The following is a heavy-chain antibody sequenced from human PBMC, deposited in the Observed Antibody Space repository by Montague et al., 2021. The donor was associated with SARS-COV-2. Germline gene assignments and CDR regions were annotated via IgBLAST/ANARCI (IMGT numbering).Heavy chain of an antibody. J-gene: IGHJ5*02. CDR1: GGSISSSGYY. CDR2: IYYSGST. D-gene: IGHD3-3*01. CDR3: AGLGSPRITIFGVVTHNWFDP. V-gene: IGHV4-39*01. Sequence: SETLSLTCTVSGGSISSSGYYWGWIRQPPGKGLEWIGSIYYSGSTYYNPSLKSRVTISVDTSKNQFSLKLSSVTAADTAVYYCAGLGSPRITIFGVVTHNWFDPWGQGTLVTVSS.